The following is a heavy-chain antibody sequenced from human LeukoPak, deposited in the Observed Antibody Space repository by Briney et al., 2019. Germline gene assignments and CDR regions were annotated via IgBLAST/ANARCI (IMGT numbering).Heavy chain of an antibody. CDR2: IYHSGST. CDR1: GYSISSGYY. Sequence: SETLSLTCTVSGYSISSGYYWGWIRQPPGKGLEWIGSIYHSGSTYYNPSLKSRVTISVDTSKNQFSLKLSSVTAADTAVYYCARDDERRCIDYWGQGTLVTVSS. V-gene: IGHV4-38-2*02. J-gene: IGHJ4*02. CDR3: ARDDERRCIDY. D-gene: IGHD2-8*01.